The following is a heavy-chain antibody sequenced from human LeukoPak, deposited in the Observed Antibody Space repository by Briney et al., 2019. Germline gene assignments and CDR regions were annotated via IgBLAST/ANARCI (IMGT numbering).Heavy chain of an antibody. CDR3: ARAPLRGGPHLPYYFDY. CDR1: GGSISSGGYY. CDR2: IYYSGST. V-gene: IGHV4-31*03. Sequence: ASQTLSLTCTVSGGSISSGGYYRSWIRQPPGKGLEWIGYIYYSGSTYYNPSLKSRVTISVDTSKNQFSLKLSSVTAEDTAVYYCARAPLRGGPHLPYYFDYWGQGTLVTVSS. D-gene: IGHD3-16*01. J-gene: IGHJ4*02.